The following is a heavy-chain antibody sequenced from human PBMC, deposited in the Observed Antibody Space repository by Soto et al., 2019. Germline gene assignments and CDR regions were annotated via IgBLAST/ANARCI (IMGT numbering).Heavy chain of an antibody. V-gene: IGHV3-30-3*01. J-gene: IGHJ4*02. Sequence: QVQLVESGGGVVQPGRSLRLSCAASGFTFSSYAMHWVRQAPGKGLEWVALISYDGSDKDYADSVKGRFTISRDNSRNTLFLQMNSLRAEDTAAYYCARDYYKYYDSSGYYRSPAYWGQGTLVTVSS. CDR1: GFTFSSYA. D-gene: IGHD3-22*01. CDR2: ISYDGSDK. CDR3: ARDYYKYYDSSGYYRSPAY.